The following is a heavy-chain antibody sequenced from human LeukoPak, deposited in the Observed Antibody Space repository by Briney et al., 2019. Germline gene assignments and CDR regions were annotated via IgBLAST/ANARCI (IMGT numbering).Heavy chain of an antibody. Sequence: TGGSLRLSCAASGFTFSSYSMNWVRQAPGKGLEWVSYFSTSSSHIYYADSVKGRFTISRDNSKNTLYLQMNSLRAEDTAVYYCAKDDLRLGELTPNWFDPWGQGTLVTVSA. D-gene: IGHD3-16*01. CDR3: AKDDLRLGELTPNWFDP. CDR1: GFTFSSYS. V-gene: IGHV3-21*01. J-gene: IGHJ5*02. CDR2: FSTSSSHI.